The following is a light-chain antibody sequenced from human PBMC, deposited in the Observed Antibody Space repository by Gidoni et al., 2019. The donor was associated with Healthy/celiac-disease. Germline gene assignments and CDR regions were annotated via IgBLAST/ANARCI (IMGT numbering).Light chain of an antibody. J-gene: IGKJ2*01. CDR2: GAS. CDR1: QSVSSSY. V-gene: IGKV3-20*01. Sequence: EIVLTQSPGTLSLSPGERATLSCRTSQSVSSSYLAWYQQKPGQAPRLLIYGASRRATGIPDRFSGSGSGTDFTLTISRLEPEDFAVYYCQQYGSSPPYTFXQXTKLEIK. CDR3: QQYGSSPPYT.